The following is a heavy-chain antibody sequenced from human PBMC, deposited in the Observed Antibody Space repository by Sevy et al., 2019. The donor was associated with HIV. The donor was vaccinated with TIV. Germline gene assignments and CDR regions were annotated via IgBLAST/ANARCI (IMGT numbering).Heavy chain of an antibody. CDR1: GFTFSTYG. CDR2: IWNDGSKK. CDR3: AIKSAPGGYFHY. Sequence: GGSLRLSCGASGFTFSTYGMHWVHQAPGKGLEWVAVIWNDGSKKYYADSVKGRLTISRDNSKNTLYLQMNSLRAEDTAVYYCAIKSAPGGYFHYWGQGTLVTVSS. D-gene: IGHD3-10*01. V-gene: IGHV3-33*01. J-gene: IGHJ4*02.